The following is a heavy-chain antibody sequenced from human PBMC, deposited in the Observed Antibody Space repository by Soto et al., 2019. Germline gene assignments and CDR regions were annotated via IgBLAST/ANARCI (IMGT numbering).Heavy chain of an antibody. V-gene: IGHV1-18*01. Sequence: QVQLVQSGAEVKKPGASVKVSCETSGYTFTTYVISWVRQAPGQGLEWMGWINTYNRNTYYAQEIQGRVTMTTDTSTSTAYMELRSLRSDDTAVYYCARDLGLERSFYYYGLDVWGQGTTVTVSS. CDR3: ARDLGLERSFYYYGLDV. CDR1: GYTFTTYV. CDR2: INTYNRNT. D-gene: IGHD1-1*01. J-gene: IGHJ6*02.